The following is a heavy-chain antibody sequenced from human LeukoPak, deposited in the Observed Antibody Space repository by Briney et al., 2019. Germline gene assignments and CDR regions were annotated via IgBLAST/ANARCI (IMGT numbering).Heavy chain of an antibody. CDR1: GFTFSTYG. Sequence: TGRSLRLSCAASGFTFSTYGMHWVRQAPGKGLEWVAISSRDGSDKYYADSVKGRFTISRDKSKNTLYLQMNSLRAEDTAVYYCATATGGDAGGDYYYYYGMDVWGQGTTVTVSS. V-gene: IGHV3-30*03. D-gene: IGHD2-21*02. J-gene: IGHJ6*02. CDR3: ATATGGDAGGDYYYYYGMDV. CDR2: SSRDGSDK.